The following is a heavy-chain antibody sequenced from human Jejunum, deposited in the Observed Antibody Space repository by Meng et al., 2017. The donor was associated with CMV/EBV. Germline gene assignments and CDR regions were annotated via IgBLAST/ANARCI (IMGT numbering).Heavy chain of an antibody. J-gene: IGHJ4*02. CDR1: GVSIRSYY. CDR3: ARDGGLDCGGDCYFDH. Sequence: QLEESGPGLGKTSETLSLICTVSGVSIRSYYWSWIRRPAGKGLEWIGRIYTSGSTNYNPSLKSRVTMSLDTPKNQFSLKLTSVTAADTALYFCARDGGLDCGGDCYFDHWGQGILVTVSS. V-gene: IGHV4-4*07. D-gene: IGHD2-21*02. CDR2: IYTSGST.